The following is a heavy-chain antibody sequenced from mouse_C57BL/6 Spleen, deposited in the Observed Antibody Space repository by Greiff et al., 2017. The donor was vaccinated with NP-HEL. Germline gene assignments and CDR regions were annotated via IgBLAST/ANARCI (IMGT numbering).Heavy chain of an antibody. Sequence: QVQLQQSGAELVRPGTSVKMSCKASGYTFTNYWIGWAKQRPGHGLEWIGDIYPGGGYTNYNEKFKGEATLTADKSSSTAYMQFSSLTSEDSAICYCARKGAYYSNYDSFDYWGQGTTLTVSS. CDR1: GYTFTNYW. CDR3: ARKGAYYSNYDSFDY. J-gene: IGHJ2*01. D-gene: IGHD2-5*01. V-gene: IGHV1-63*01. CDR2: IYPGGGYT.